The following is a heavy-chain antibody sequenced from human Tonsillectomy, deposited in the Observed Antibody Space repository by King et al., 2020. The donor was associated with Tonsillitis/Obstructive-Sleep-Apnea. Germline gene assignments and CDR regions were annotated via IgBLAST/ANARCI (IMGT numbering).Heavy chain of an antibody. D-gene: IGHD2-2*01. CDR3: ARAIPVQIVVVPAAAYYYYMDV. CDR2: ISYDGSNK. CDR1: GFTFSSYA. Sequence: HVQLVESGGGVVQPGRSLRLSCAASGFTFSSYAMHWVRQAPGKGLEWVAVISYDGSNKYYADSVKGRFTISRDNSKNTLYLQMHSLRAEDTAVYYCARAIPVQIVVVPAAAYYYYMDVWGKGTTVTVSS. V-gene: IGHV3-30*01. J-gene: IGHJ6*03.